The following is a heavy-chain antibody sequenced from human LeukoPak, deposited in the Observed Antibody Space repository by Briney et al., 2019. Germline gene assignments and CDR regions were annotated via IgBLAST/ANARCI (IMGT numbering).Heavy chain of an antibody. V-gene: IGHV4-59*01. J-gene: IGHJ6*02. Sequence: PSETLSLTCTVSGGSISSYYWSWIRQPPGKGLEWIGYIYYSGSTNYNPSLKSRVTISVDTSKNQFSPKLSSVTAADTAVYYCARLRGYSYGPQYYYYYGMDVWGQGTTVTVSS. CDR2: IYYSGST. CDR3: ARLRGYSYGPQYYYYYGMDV. D-gene: IGHD5-18*01. CDR1: GGSISSYY.